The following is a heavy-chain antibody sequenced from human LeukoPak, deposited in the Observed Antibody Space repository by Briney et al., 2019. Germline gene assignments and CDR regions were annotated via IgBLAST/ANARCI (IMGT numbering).Heavy chain of an antibody. J-gene: IGHJ4*02. V-gene: IGHV3-30*04. D-gene: IGHD3-3*01. CDR2: ISYDGSNK. CDR3: AKDRKPKSGGYYYDY. CDR1: GFTFSSYA. Sequence: GSLRLSCAASGFTFSSYAMHWVRQAPGKGLEWVAVISYDGSNKYYADSVKGRFTISRDNSKNTLYLQMNSLRAEDTAVYYCAKDRKPKSGGYYYDYWGQGTLVTVSS.